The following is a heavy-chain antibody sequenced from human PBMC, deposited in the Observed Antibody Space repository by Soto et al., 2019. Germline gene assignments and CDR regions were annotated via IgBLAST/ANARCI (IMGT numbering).Heavy chain of an antibody. Sequence: PSETLSLTCTVSGGSISSYYWSWIRQPPGKGLEWIGYIYYSGSTNYNPSLKSRVTISVDTSKNQFSLKLSSVTAADTAVYYCAREAVAAQGSWFDPWGQGTLVTVSS. D-gene: IGHD6-19*01. V-gene: IGHV4-59*01. CDR2: IYYSGST. CDR3: AREAVAAQGSWFDP. J-gene: IGHJ5*02. CDR1: GGSISSYY.